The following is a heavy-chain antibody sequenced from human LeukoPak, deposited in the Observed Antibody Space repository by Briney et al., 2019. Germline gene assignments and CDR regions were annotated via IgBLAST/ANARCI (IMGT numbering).Heavy chain of an antibody. CDR3: ARGLRGDCSSTSCTVVPFDY. J-gene: IGHJ4*02. CDR2: IYYSGST. V-gene: IGHV4-59*01. Sequence: SETLSLTCTVSGGSIGSYYWSWIRQPPGKGLEWIGYIYYSGSTNYNPSLKSRVTISVDTSKNQFSLKLSSVTAADTAVYYCARGLRGDCSSTSCTVVPFDYWGQGTLVTVSS. CDR1: GGSIGSYY. D-gene: IGHD2-2*01.